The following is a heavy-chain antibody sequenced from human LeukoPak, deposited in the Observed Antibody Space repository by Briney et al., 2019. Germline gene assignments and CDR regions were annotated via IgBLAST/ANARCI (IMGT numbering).Heavy chain of an antibody. D-gene: IGHD4-17*01. Sequence: SQTLSLTCTVSGGSISSGGYYWSWIRQHPGKGLEWIGYIYYSGSTYYNPSLKSRVTISVDTSKNQFSLKLSSVTAADTAVYYGGGGGEGDYEGFDYWGQGTLVTVSS. CDR2: IYYSGST. J-gene: IGHJ4*02. V-gene: IGHV4-31*03. CDR3: GGGGEGDYEGFDY. CDR1: GGSISSGGYY.